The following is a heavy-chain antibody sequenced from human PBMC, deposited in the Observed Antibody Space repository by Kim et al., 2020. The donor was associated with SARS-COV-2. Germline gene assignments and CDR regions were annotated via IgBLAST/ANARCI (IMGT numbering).Heavy chain of an antibody. J-gene: IGHJ4*02. Sequence: GGSLRLSCAASGFTFSNAWMSWVRQAPGKGLEWVGRIKSKTDGGTTDYAAPVKGRFTISRDDSKNTLYLQMNSLKTEDTAVYYCVGRTLWFGELFDYWGQGTLVTVSS. CDR1: GFTFSNAW. CDR3: VGRTLWFGELFDY. D-gene: IGHD3-10*01. V-gene: IGHV3-15*01. CDR2: IKSKTDGGTT.